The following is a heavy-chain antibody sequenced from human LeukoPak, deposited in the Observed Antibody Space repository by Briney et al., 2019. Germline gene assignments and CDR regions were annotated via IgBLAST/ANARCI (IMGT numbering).Heavy chain of an antibody. V-gene: IGHV3-30*18. CDR1: GFTFSSYG. Sequence: GSLRLSCAASGFTFSSYGMHWVRQAPGKGLEWVAVISYDGSNKYCADSVKGRFTISRDNSKNTLYLQMNSLRAEDTAVYYCAKDQGYCSGGSCYPSGYFDYWGQGTLVTVSS. CDR3: AKDQGYCSGGSCYPSGYFDY. D-gene: IGHD2-15*01. J-gene: IGHJ4*02. CDR2: ISYDGSNK.